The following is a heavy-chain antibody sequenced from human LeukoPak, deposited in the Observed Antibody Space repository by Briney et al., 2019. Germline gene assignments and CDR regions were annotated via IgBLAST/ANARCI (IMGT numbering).Heavy chain of an antibody. V-gene: IGHV1-2*02. J-gene: IGHJ5*02. Sequence: ASVKVSCKASGYTFSGYYVHWVRQAPGQGLEWMGWINPHSGGTNYAQKFQGRVTMTRDTSISTAYMELSRLRFDDTAVYYCARVGYCSTGNRYSDCFDPWGQGTLVTVSS. CDR1: GYTFSGYY. CDR3: ARVGYCSTGNRYSDCFDP. D-gene: IGHD2-15*01. CDR2: INPHSGGT.